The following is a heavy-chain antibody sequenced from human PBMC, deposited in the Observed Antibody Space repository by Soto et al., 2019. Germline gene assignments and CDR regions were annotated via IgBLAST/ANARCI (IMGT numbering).Heavy chain of an antibody. CDR2: INPMGGST. Sequence: SVKVSCKASGYTFINYYIHWVRQAPGQGLECMAIINPMGGSTNYAQEFQGRVTLTSDTSTSTVYMELSSLRFEDTALFYCARDLAAGDLWGQGTLVTVSS. D-gene: IGHD6-13*01. J-gene: IGHJ5*02. V-gene: IGHV1-46*01. CDR1: GYTFINYY. CDR3: ARDLAAGDL.